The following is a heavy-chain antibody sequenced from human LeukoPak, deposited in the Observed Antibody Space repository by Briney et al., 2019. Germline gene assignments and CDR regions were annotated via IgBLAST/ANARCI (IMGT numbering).Heavy chain of an antibody. CDR3: ARESVRDRYCSGGSCYSELIRFDY. J-gene: IGHJ4*02. D-gene: IGHD2-15*01. CDR1: GYTFTGYY. CDR2: INPNSGDT. V-gene: IGHV1-2*02. Sequence: GASVKVSCKASGYTFTGYYIHWVRQAPGQGLQWMGRINPNSGDTKSAQKFQGRVTMTRDTSISTAYMELSRLRSDDTAVYYCARESVRDRYCSGGSCYSELIRFDYWGQGTLVTVSS.